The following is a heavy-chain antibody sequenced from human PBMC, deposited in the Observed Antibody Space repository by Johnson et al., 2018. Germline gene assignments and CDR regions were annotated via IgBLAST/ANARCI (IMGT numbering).Heavy chain of an antibody. V-gene: IGHV4-59*01. J-gene: IGHJ6*02. Sequence: QVQLQESGPGLVKPSETLSLTCTVSSASISSFYWSWIRQPPGKGLEWIGYIYYSGSTNYNPSLKSRVTISVDTSKNQVSLKLSSVTAADTAVYYCARGGGADYYYGMDVWDQGTTVTVSS. CDR2: IYYSGST. CDR1: SASISSFY. D-gene: IGHD1-26*01. CDR3: ARGGGADYYYGMDV.